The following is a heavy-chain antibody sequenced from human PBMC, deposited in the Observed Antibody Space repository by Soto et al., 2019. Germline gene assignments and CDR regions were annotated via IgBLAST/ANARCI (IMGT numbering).Heavy chain of an antibody. CDR1: GFTFSSYW. CDR2: INRDGSST. J-gene: IGHJ3*02. V-gene: IGHV3-74*01. D-gene: IGHD3-22*01. CDR3: ARDQGYYYDSSGYYTARDAFDI. Sequence: EVQLVESGGGLVQPGGSLRLSCAASGFTFSSYWMHWVRQAPGKGLVWVSRINRDGSSTSYADSVKGRFTISRDNAKNTLYLQMNSLRAEDTAVYYCARDQGYYYDSSGYYTARDAFDIWGQGTMVTVSS.